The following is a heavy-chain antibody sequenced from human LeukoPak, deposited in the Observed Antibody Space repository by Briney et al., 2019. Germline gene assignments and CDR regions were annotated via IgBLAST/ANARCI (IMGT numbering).Heavy chain of an antibody. V-gene: IGHV3-21*01. J-gene: IGHJ4*02. D-gene: IGHD5-12*01. Sequence: GGSPRLSCAASGFTFSNYNMNWVRQAPGKGLEWVSFISSGGSYIYYTDSVKGRFTISRDNAKNSLFPQMNSLRAEDTAVYFCARAVVGSGYDYFDYWGQGTLVTVSS. CDR1: GFTFSNYN. CDR3: ARAVVGSGYDYFDY. CDR2: ISSGGSYI.